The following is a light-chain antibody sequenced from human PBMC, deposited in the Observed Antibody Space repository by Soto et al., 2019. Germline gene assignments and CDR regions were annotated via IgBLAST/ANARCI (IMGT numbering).Light chain of an antibody. J-gene: IGKJ1*01. CDR1: QDISND. Sequence: MHMNVPPSAMSASVGDSVTITCRASQDISNDLGWFQQKPGEVPKRLIYAASSLQSGVPSRFGGSGSGTEFTLTISSLQPEDFATYYCQQYETCWGTFGPGTKV. V-gene: IGKV1-17*03. CDR3: QQYETCWGT. CDR2: AAS.